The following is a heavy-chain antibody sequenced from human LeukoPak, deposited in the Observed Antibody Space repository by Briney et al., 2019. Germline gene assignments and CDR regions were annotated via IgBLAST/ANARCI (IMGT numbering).Heavy chain of an antibody. CDR3: ATSHPTSSGQNFEY. V-gene: IGHV3-7*01. Sequence: PGGSLRLSCEASGLTLSDYWMSWVRQAPGKGLEWVANINQDGSAKYYVDSVKGRLTISRDNADSSLYLQMNALRADDTAMYYCATSHPTSSGQNFEYWGQGTLVSVSS. D-gene: IGHD6-25*01. J-gene: IGHJ4*02. CDR1: GLTLSDYW. CDR2: INQDGSAK.